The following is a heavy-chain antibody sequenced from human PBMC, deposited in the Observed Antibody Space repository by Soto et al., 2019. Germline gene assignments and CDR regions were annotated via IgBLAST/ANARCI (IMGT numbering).Heavy chain of an antibody. J-gene: IGHJ5*02. V-gene: IGHV1-69*13. CDR3: ARDWFTMARGVMISYNWFDP. CDR1: GGTFSSYA. Sequence: SVKVSCKASGGTFSSYAISWVRQAPGQGPEWMGGIIPIFGTANYAQKFQGRVTITADESTSTAYMELSSLRSEDTAVYYCARDWFTMARGVMISYNWFDPWGQGTLVTVSS. CDR2: IIPIFGTA. D-gene: IGHD3-10*01.